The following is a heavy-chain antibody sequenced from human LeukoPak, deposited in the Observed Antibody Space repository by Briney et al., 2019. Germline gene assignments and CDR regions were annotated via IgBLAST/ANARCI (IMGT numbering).Heavy chain of an antibody. CDR1: GFTFDDYA. CDR3: AKATYYDFWSGYFDY. V-gene: IGHV3-9*01. D-gene: IGHD3-3*01. Sequence: GGSLRLSCAASGFTFDDYAMHWVRQAPGKGLEWVSGISWNSGSIGYADSVKGRFTISRDNAKNSLYLQINSLRAEDTALYYCAKATYYDFWSGYFDYWGQGTLVTVSS. J-gene: IGHJ4*02. CDR2: ISWNSGSI.